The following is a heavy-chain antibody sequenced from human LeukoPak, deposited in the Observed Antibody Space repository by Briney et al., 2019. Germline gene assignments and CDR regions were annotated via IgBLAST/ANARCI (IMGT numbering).Heavy chain of an antibody. CDR3: ARGGWYPESFQR. CDR2: IYYSGST. Sequence: SETLSLTCTVSGGSISSSSYYWNWIRQPPGKGLEWIGYIYYSGSTNYNPSLKSRVTISVDTSKNQFSLKLSSVTAADTAVYYCARGGWYPESFQRWGQGALVTVSS. CDR1: GGSISSSSYY. V-gene: IGHV4-61*01. D-gene: IGHD6-19*01. J-gene: IGHJ1*01.